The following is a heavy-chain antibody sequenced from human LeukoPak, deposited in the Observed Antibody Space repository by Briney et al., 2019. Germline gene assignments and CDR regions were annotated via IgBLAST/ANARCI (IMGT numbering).Heavy chain of an antibody. V-gene: IGHV3-30*18. CDR1: GFTFSSYG. Sequence: GGSLRLSCAASGFTFSSYGMHWVRQAPGKGLEWVAVISYDGSNKYYADSVKGRFTISRDNSKNTLYLQMNSLRAEDTAVYYCAKDQDTAMVNWGHGTLVTVSS. CDR2: ISYDGSNK. D-gene: IGHD5-18*01. CDR3: AKDQDTAMVN. J-gene: IGHJ4*01.